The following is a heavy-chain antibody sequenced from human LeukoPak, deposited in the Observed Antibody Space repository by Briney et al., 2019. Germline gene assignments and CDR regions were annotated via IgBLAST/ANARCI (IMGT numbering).Heavy chain of an antibody. CDR1: GGSISSSDYY. CDR3: ARSSYDILTGYATSPYWYFDL. D-gene: IGHD3-9*01. J-gene: IGHJ2*01. Sequence: SETLSLTCTVSGGSISSSDYYWGWVRQPPGKGLEWIGSIFYSGAAHCNPSLKSRVTISVDTSNNQFSLMLSSVTAADTAVYYCARSSYDILTGYATSPYWYFDLWGRGTLVTVSS. V-gene: IGHV4-39*01. CDR2: IFYSGAA.